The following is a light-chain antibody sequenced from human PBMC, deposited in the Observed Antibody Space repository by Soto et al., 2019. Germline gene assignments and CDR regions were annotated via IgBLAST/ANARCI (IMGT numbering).Light chain of an antibody. CDR1: SSDVGGYNY. J-gene: IGLJ1*01. CDR3: SSYTTSSTYV. CDR2: GVT. V-gene: IGLV2-14*03. Sequence: QSVLTQPASGSGFPGQSITISCTGTSSDVGGYNYVSWYQQHPGKAPKLIIYGVTNRPSGVSNRFSASKSGNTASLAISGLQAEDEADYYCSSYTTSSTYVFGTGTKVTVL.